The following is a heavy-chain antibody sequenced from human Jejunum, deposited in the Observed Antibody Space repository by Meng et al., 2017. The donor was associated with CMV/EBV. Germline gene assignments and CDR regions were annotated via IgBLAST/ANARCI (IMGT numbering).Heavy chain of an antibody. CDR1: DYTFTDYY. Sequence: ASDYTFTDYYMHWVRQAPGQGLEWMGWINPNTGDTNYAQKFHGRVTMTRDTSTNTAYMDLTGLRSDDTALYYCAKDGGSFLDYYFDYWGQGTLVTVSS. J-gene: IGHJ4*02. CDR3: AKDGGSFLDYYFDY. V-gene: IGHV1-2*02. CDR2: INPNTGDT. D-gene: IGHD1-26*01.